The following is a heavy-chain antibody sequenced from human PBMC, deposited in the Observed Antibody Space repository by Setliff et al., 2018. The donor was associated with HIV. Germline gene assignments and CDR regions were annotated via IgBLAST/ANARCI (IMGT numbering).Heavy chain of an antibody. CDR1: GFSLTTDGVG. Sequence: PSQTLSLTCTFSGFSLTTDGVGVGWIRQPPGKAPEWLALIYWDDDKRYSPSLKSRLTITKDTSKNQVVLTMTNMDPVDTATYYCAHISRVAYVNIKYYFDYWGQGTLVTVSS. V-gene: IGHV2-5*02. J-gene: IGHJ4*02. D-gene: IGHD2-2*01. CDR3: AHISRVAYVNIKYYFDY. CDR2: IYWDDDK.